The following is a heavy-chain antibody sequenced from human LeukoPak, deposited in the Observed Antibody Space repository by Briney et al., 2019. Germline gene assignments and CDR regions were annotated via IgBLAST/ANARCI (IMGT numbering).Heavy chain of an antibody. V-gene: IGHV3-9*01. Sequence: GGSLRLSCAASGFTFDDYAMHWVRQAPGKGLEWVSGISWNSGSIGYADSVKGRFTISRDNAKNSLYLQMNSLRAEDTAVYYCARKNGLDYWGQGTLVTVSS. CDR3: ARKNGLDY. CDR2: ISWNSGSI. J-gene: IGHJ4*02. CDR1: GFTFDDYA.